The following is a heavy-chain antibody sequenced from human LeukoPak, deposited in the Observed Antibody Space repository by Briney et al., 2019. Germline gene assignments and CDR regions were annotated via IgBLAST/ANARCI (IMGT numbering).Heavy chain of an antibody. Sequence: PGGSLTLSCAASGFTFSSYEMNWVRQAPGKGLEWVAVISYDGSNKYYADSVKGRFTISRDNFKNALYLQMNSLRAEDPAVYYCARDLDYYDSSGYKVAVSEDYWGQGTLVNVSS. V-gene: IGHV3-30*04. D-gene: IGHD3-22*01. CDR3: ARDLDYYDSSGYKVAVSEDY. CDR2: ISYDGSNK. CDR1: GFTFSSYE. J-gene: IGHJ4*02.